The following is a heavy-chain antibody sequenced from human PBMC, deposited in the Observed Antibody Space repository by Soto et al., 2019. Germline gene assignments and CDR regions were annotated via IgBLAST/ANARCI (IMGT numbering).Heavy chain of an antibody. D-gene: IGHD2-2*02. V-gene: IGHV4-61*01. Sequence: SETLSLTCTVSGGSVSSDTHYWSWIRQPPGKRLEWIGFICSSGSTNYNPSLKSRVTMSVDTSKNQFSLKLRSVIVADTAVYHCARFVRSCSGTTCYTRADVWGQGTTVTVSS. CDR3: ARFVRSCSGTTCYTRADV. J-gene: IGHJ6*02. CDR1: GGSVSSDTHY. CDR2: ICSSGST.